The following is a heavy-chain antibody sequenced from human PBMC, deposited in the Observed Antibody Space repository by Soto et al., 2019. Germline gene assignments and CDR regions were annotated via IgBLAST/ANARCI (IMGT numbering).Heavy chain of an antibody. CDR3: ARQIYDSDTGPNSQYYFDS. CDR2: IDPSDSQT. J-gene: IGHJ4*02. CDR1: GYSFAGYW. Sequence: LGESLQISCKGSGYSFAGYWITWVRQKPGKGLEWMGRIDPSDSQTYYSPSFRGHVTISVTKSITTVFLQWSSLRASDTAMYYCARQIYDSDTGPNSQYYFDSWGQGTPVTVSS. D-gene: IGHD3-22*01. V-gene: IGHV5-10-1*01.